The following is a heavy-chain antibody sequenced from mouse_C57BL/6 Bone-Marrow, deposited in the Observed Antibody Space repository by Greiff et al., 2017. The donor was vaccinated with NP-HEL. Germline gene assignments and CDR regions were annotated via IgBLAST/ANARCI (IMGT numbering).Heavy chain of an antibody. CDR3: ASPYDYDVAWFAY. D-gene: IGHD2-4*01. CDR1: GFTFSSYG. J-gene: IGHJ3*01. Sequence: EVKLMESGGDLVKPGGSLKLSCAASGFTFSSYGMSWVRQTPYKRLEWVATISSGGSYTYYPDSVKGRFTISRDNAKNTLYLQMSSLKSEDTAMYYCASPYDYDVAWFAYWGQGTLVTVSA. V-gene: IGHV5-6*01. CDR2: ISSGGSYT.